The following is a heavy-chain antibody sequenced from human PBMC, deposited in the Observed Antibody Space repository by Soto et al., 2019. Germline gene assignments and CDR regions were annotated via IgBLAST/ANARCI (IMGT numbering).Heavy chain of an antibody. CDR1: GSGFTFNNYA. Sequence: EVQLLESGGGLVQPGGSLRLSCAASGSGFTFNNYAMTWVRQAPGRGLEWVSVISTNGETTHYADSVQGRFTISRNNSRNTLYLQMNSLRVDDSAIYYCAQYTCTASTCTRWFDPWGQGTLVTVSS. J-gene: IGHJ5*02. CDR2: ISTNGETT. D-gene: IGHD2-21*02. CDR3: AQYTCTASTCTRWFDP. V-gene: IGHV3-23*01.